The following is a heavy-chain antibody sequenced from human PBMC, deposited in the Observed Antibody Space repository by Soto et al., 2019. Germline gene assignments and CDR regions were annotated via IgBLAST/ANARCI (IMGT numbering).Heavy chain of an antibody. V-gene: IGHV3-48*03. Sequence: EVQLVESGGGLAQSGGSLRLSCAASGFTFSSYEMNWVRQAPGKGLEWLSYISSSGSSTHYADSVEGRFTISRDNAKNSLYMQLNSLRADDTAIYYCVRDGSLSKSGWVYFDYWGQGILVTVSS. D-gene: IGHD3-22*01. J-gene: IGHJ4*02. CDR3: VRDGSLSKSGWVYFDY. CDR2: ISSSGSST. CDR1: GFTFSSYE.